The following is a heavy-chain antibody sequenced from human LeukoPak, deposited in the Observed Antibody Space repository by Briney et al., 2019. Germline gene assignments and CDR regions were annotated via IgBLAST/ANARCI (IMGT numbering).Heavy chain of an antibody. J-gene: IGHJ4*02. CDR2: IYYNGNT. D-gene: IGHD4-17*01. V-gene: IGHV4-31*03. CDR1: GGSTSSGGYY. Sequence: SETLSLTCTVSGGSTSSGGYYWSWIRQHPGKGLEWIGYIYYNGNTYYNPSLKSRVTISVDTSKNQFSLKLSSVTAADTAVYYCARDKVDYGDRSGFDYWGQGTLVTVSS. CDR3: ARDKVDYGDRSGFDY.